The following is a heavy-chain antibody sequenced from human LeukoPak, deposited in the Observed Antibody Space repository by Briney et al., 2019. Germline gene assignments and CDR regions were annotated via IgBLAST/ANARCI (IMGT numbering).Heavy chain of an antibody. D-gene: IGHD2-15*01. CDR2: ISAYNGNT. CDR1: GYTFTSYG. CDR3: ARVCRAYYYYYMDV. V-gene: IGHV1-18*01. J-gene: IGHJ6*03. Sequence: GASVKVSCKASGYTFTSYGISWVRQAPGQGLEWMGWISAYNGNTNYAQKLQGRVTMTTDTSTSRAYMELRSLRSDDTAVYYCARVCRAYYYYYMDVWGKGTTVTVSS.